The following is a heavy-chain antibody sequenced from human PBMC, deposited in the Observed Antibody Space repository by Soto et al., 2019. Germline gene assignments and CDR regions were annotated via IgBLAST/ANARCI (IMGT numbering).Heavy chain of an antibody. J-gene: IGHJ5*02. CDR1: GGSISSGGYY. D-gene: IGHD3-10*01. Sequence: QVQLQESGPGLVKPSQTLSLTCTVSGGSISSGGYYWSWIRQHPGKGLEWIGYIYYSGSTYYNPCLQSRVTISVDTSKNQFSLKLSSVTAADTAVYYCAREEFTMVRGVIISRWFDPWGQGTLVTVSS. CDR2: IYYSGST. CDR3: AREEFTMVRGVIISRWFDP. V-gene: IGHV4-31*03.